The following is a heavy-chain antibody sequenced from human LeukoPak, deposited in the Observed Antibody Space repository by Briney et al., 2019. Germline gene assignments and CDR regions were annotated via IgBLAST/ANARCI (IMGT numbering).Heavy chain of an antibody. Sequence: ASVKVSCKASGYTFTGYYMHWVRQAPGQGLEWMGWINPNSGGTNYAQKFQGRVTMTRDTSISTAYMELSRLRSDDTAVYYCARLARIRSNWFDPWGQGTLVTVSS. CDR2: INPNSGGT. D-gene: IGHD3-16*01. CDR1: GYTFTGYY. V-gene: IGHV1-2*02. CDR3: ARLARIRSNWFDP. J-gene: IGHJ5*02.